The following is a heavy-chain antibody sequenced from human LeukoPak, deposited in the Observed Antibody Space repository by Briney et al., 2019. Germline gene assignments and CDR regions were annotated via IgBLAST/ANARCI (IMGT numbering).Heavy chain of an antibody. V-gene: IGHV4-59*01. CDR1: GGSISSYY. CDR3: AKDRDYDFWSL. CDR2: IYYSGST. Sequence: SETLSLTCTVSGGSISSYYWSWIRQPPGKGLEWIGYIYYSGSTNYNPSLKSRVTISVDTSKNQFSLKLSSVTAADTAVYYCAKDRDYDFWSLWGQGTLVTVSS. D-gene: IGHD3-3*01. J-gene: IGHJ4*02.